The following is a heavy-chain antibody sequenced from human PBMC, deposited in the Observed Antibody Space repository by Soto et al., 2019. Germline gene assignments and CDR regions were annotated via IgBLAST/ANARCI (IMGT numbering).Heavy chain of an antibody. CDR1: GYTFLSYG. V-gene: IGHV1-18*01. CDR3: ARNPSGSSFDY. J-gene: IGHJ4*02. D-gene: IGHD1-26*01. Sequence: ASVKVSCKASGYTFLSYGISWVRQAPGQGLEWMGWISTYSGNTDYAQGLQDRVTLTTDTSTSTAYMELRSLRSDDTAVYYCARNPSGSSFDYWGQGTLVTVSS. CDR2: ISTYSGNT.